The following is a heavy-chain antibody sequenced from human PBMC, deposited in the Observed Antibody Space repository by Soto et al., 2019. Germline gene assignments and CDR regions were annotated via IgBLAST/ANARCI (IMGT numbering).Heavy chain of an antibody. CDR3: ARASPIGSGLHDAFDI. D-gene: IGHD3-3*01. CDR2: FFIGGNT. V-gene: IGHV4-39*07. J-gene: IGHJ3*02. Sequence: PSETLSLTCTVSGGSISSSTYYWGWMRQPPGKGLEWIASFFIGGNTYYNPSLKSRVTISVDTSKNQFSLKLSSVTAADTAVYYCARASPIGSGLHDAFDIWGQGTMVTVSS. CDR1: GGSISSSTYY.